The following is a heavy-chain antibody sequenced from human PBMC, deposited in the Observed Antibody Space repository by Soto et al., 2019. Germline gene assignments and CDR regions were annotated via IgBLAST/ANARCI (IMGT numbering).Heavy chain of an antibody. V-gene: IGHV4-59*08. CDR1: GASITSYY. D-gene: IGHD2-15*01. CDR2: FYYSGST. Sequence: SETLSLTCAVSGASITSYYWTWIRQPPGKGLEWIGYFYYSGSTYYNPSLKSRVTISVDTSKNQFSLKLSSVTAADTAVYYCARHHCSGGSCYVPSYNWFDPWGQGTLVTVSS. CDR3: ARHHCSGGSCYVPSYNWFDP. J-gene: IGHJ5*02.